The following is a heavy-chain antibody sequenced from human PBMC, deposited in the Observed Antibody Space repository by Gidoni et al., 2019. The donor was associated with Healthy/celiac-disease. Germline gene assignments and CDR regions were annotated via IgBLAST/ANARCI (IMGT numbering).Heavy chain of an antibody. D-gene: IGHD6-13*01. CDR3: AKDHDSSWYFVNPFDY. V-gene: IGHV3-23*01. CDR2: ISGSGGST. CDR1: GFTCSSYA. Sequence: EVQLLESGGGWVQPGGSLSLSCAACGFTCSSYAMSWVRQAPGKGLEWVSAISGSGGSTYYADSVKGRFTISRDNSKNTLYLQMNSLRAEDTAVYYCAKDHDSSWYFVNPFDYWGQGTLVTVSS. J-gene: IGHJ4*02.